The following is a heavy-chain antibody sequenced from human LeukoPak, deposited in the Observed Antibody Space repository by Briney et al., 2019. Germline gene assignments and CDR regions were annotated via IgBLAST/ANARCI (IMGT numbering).Heavy chain of an antibody. V-gene: IGHV3-23*01. CDR1: GFTFSSYA. J-gene: IGHJ4*02. Sequence: GGSLRLSCAASGFTFSSYAMSWVRQAPGKGLEWVSAISGSGGSTYYADSVKGRFTISRDNSKNTLYLQMNSLRAEDTAVYYYPSLQWLVLHYWGQGTLVTVSS. CDR2: ISGSGGST. CDR3: PSLQWLVLHY. D-gene: IGHD6-19*01.